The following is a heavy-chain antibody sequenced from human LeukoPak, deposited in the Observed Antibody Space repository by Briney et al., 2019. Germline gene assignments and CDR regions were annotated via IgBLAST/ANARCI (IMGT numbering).Heavy chain of an antibody. D-gene: IGHD3-22*01. J-gene: IGHJ4*02. Sequence: GGSRRLSCAASGFPFSSYAMSWVRQAPGKGLEWVSAISSRGAITSYADSVKGRFTISRDNSKNTLYLQMNSLRAEDTAVYYCAKDADFNYDSSGYYRDSSFDYWGQGTLVTVSS. CDR2: ISSRGAIT. CDR3: AKDADFNYDSSGYYRDSSFDY. CDR1: GFPFSSYA. V-gene: IGHV3-23*01.